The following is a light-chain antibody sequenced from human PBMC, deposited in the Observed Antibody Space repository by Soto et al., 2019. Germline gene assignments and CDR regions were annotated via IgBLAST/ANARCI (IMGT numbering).Light chain of an antibody. CDR2: DAS. Sequence: DIQMTQSPSTLAASVGARVTITCRTSRSISSWLAWYQQKPGKAPKLLIYDASSLESGVPSRFSGSGSGTEFTLTISSLQPDDFAAYYCQQYNSYSWTFGQGTKVEIK. CDR3: QQYNSYSWT. J-gene: IGKJ1*01. V-gene: IGKV1-5*01. CDR1: RSISSW.